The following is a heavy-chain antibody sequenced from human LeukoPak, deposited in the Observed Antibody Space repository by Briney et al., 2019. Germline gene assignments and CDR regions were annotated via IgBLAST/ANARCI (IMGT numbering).Heavy chain of an antibody. D-gene: IGHD1-26*01. J-gene: IGHJ4*02. CDR3: AKDEYSGSYYEDY. V-gene: IGHV3-23*01. CDR1: GFTLSSYA. CDR2: ISGGGGST. Sequence: GGSLRLSCAASGFTLSSYAMSWVRQAPGKGLEWVSTISGGGGSTYNADSVKGRFTVSRDNFKNTLYLQMNSLRAEDTAVNYCAKDEYSGSYYEDYWGQGTLVTVSS.